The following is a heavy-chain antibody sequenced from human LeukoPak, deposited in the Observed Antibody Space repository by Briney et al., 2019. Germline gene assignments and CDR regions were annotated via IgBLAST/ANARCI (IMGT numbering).Heavy chain of an antibody. J-gene: IGHJ4*02. D-gene: IGHD2-2*02. CDR3: AKASGYCSSTSCYTGFDY. Sequence: GGSLRLSCAASGFTFDDYAMHWVRQAPGKGLEWVSGISCNSGSIGYADSVKGRFTISRDNAKNSLYLQMNSLRAEDMALYCCAKASGYCSSTSCYTGFDYWGQGTLVTVSS. CDR2: ISCNSGSI. CDR1: GFTFDDYA. V-gene: IGHV3-9*03.